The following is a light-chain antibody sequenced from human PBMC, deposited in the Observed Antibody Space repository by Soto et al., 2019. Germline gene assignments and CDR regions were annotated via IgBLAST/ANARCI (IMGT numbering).Light chain of an antibody. V-gene: IGLV2-8*01. CDR2: EVS. J-gene: IGLJ2*01. CDR3: SSDAGRNNFPP. CDR1: SSDVGGYNY. Sequence: QSALTQPPSASGSPGQSGTISCTGTSSDVGGYNYVSWYHQHPGKAPKLMIYEVSKRPSVVTDRFSGSKSGNTASLTVSGRQAEDEADYYCSSDAGRNNFPPFGGGTKLNVL.